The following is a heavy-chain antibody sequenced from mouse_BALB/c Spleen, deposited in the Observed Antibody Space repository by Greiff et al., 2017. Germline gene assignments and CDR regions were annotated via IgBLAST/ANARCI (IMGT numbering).Heavy chain of an antibody. CDR3: ARSALLWGGAMDY. CDR1: GFSLSTSGMG. Sequence: QVTLKVSGPGILQPSQTLSLTCSFSGFSLSTSGMGVSCIRQPSGKGLEWLAHIYWDDDKRYNPSLKSRLTISKDTSSNQVFLKITSVDTADTATYYCARSALLWGGAMDYWGQGTSVTVSS. V-gene: IGHV8-12*01. D-gene: IGHD1-1*02. J-gene: IGHJ4*01. CDR2: IYWDDDK.